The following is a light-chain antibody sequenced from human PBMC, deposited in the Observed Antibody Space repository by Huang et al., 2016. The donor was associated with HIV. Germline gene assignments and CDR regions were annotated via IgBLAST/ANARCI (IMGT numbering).Light chain of an antibody. CDR1: QSVSTN. V-gene: IGKV3-15*01. Sequence: EVLLTQSPATLSVSPGERATLSCRASQSVSTNLDWDQQKPGQAHRLLIYGASTRATGVPARFSGSGSGTEFTLTISSLQSEDSAVYYCQQYNSWPPLFTFGPGTKVDIK. CDR2: GAS. CDR3: QQYNSWPPLFT. J-gene: IGKJ3*01.